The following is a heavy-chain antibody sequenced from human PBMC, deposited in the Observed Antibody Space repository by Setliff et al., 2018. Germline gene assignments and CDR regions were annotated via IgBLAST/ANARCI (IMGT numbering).Heavy chain of an antibody. J-gene: IGHJ4*02. V-gene: IGHV3-7*01. CDR1: GFTFSSFW. CDR2: INQDGSGK. CDR3: ARTRAEYIVGAYYFDY. D-gene: IGHD1-26*01. Sequence: GGSLRLSCAASGFTFSSFWMSWVRQSPGKGLEWVANINQDGSGKYYVDSVKGRFTISRDNAKNSLHLQMNSLRAEDTAVYYCARTRAEYIVGAYYFDYWGQGTLVTVSS.